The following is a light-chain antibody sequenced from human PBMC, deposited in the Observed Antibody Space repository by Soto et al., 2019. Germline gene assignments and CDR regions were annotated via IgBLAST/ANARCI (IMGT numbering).Light chain of an antibody. CDR3: QQNYNAPRT. CDR2: AAS. Sequence: DIQVTQSPSSLSASVGDRVTITCRASQSISSHLNWYQQKPGKAPRPLIFAASRLQSGVPSRFRGGGSGTDFTLTITSLEPEDVATYDCQQNYNAPRTFGGGTKVEIK. V-gene: IGKV1-39*01. J-gene: IGKJ4*01. CDR1: QSISSH.